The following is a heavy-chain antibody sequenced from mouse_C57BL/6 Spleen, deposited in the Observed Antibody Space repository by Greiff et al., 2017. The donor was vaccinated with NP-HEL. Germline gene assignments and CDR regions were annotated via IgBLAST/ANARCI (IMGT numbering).Heavy chain of an antibody. CDR2: INPNNGGT. D-gene: IGHD2-3*01. Sequence: EVQLQQSGPELVKPGASVKMSCKASGYTFTDYYMNWVKQSHGQSLEWIGDINPNNGGTSYNQKFKGKATLTVDKSSSTAYMELRSLTSEDSAVYYCARERDCYYVRCFDVWGTGTTVTVSS. V-gene: IGHV1-26*01. CDR3: ARERDCYYVRCFDV. CDR1: GYTFTDYY. J-gene: IGHJ1*03.